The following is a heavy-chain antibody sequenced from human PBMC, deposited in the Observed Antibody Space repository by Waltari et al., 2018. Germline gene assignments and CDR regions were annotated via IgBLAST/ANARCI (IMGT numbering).Heavy chain of an antibody. Sequence: QVQLQQWGAGLLKPSETLSLTCAVYGGSFSGYYWSWIRQPPGKGLEWIGEINHSGSTNYNPSLKSRVTRSVDTSKNQFSLKLSSVTAADTAVYYCARTLRGSGSYYTYYYYGMDVWGQGTTVTVSS. CDR1: GGSFSGYY. CDR3: ARTLRGSGSYYTYYYYGMDV. D-gene: IGHD3-10*01. J-gene: IGHJ6*02. CDR2: INHSGST. V-gene: IGHV4-34*01.